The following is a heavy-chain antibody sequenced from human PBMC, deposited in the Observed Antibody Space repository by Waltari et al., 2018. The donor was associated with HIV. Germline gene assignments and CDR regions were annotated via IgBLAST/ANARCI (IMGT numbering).Heavy chain of an antibody. CDR1: GGSISSGGYY. J-gene: IGHJ4*02. D-gene: IGHD3-22*01. CDR3: ARVAVRYYDSSGGVRYFDY. Sequence: QVQLQDSGPGLVKPSQTLSLTCTVSGGSISSGGYYWSWIRQHPGKGLEWIGYIYYSGSTYYNPSLKSRVTISVDTSKNQFALKLSSVTAADTAVYYWARVAVRYYDSSGGVRYFDYWGQGTLVTVSS. CDR2: IYYSGST. V-gene: IGHV4-31*03.